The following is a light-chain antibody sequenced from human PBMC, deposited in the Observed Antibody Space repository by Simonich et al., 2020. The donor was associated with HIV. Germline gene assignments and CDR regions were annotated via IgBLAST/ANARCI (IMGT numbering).Light chain of an antibody. J-gene: IGKJ5*01. CDR1: QRVTTN. V-gene: IGKV3-15*01. Sequence: EIVMTQSPATLSVSPGDRATLSCRASQRVTTNLAWYQQKPGQAPRLLIYAASTRATGIPARFSGSGSGTEFTLTISSLEPEDFAIYYCQQRSNLITFGQGTRLEIK. CDR3: QQRSNLIT. CDR2: AAS.